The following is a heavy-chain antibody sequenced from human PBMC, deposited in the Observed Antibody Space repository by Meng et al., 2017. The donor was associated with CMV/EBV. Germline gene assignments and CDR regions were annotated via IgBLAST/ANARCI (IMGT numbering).Heavy chain of an antibody. Sequence: ASVKVSCKAPRNFFTRYAITWVRQAPGQGLEWMGWISADNQNTKLIQKFQGRITLTTDQSTSTAYMELRSLRSDDTAVYHCARDCSSTSCYMEELNWFDPWGQGTLVTVSS. CDR2: ISADNQNT. D-gene: IGHD2-2*02. V-gene: IGHV1-18*01. J-gene: IGHJ5*02. CDR3: ARDCSSTSCYMEELNWFDP. CDR1: RNFFTRYA.